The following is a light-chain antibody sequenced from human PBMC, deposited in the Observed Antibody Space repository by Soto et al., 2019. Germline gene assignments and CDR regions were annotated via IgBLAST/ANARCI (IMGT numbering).Light chain of an antibody. CDR3: QQFSSYPLT. CDR2: DAS. J-gene: IGKJ4*01. V-gene: IGKV3-20*01. Sequence: EIGLTQSPAPLSLSPGEKATLSARASQTVRNNYLAWYQQKPGQAPRLMIYDASSRATGIPDRFSGGGYGTDFNLTISRLEPEDFAVYYCQQFSSYPLTFGGGTKVDIK. CDR1: QTVRNNY.